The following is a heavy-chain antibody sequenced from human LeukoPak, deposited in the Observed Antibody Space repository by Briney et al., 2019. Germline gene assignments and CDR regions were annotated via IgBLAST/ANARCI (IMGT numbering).Heavy chain of an antibody. J-gene: IGHJ4*02. CDR3: ARASGPFDY. V-gene: IGHV3-33*01. Sequence: GGSLRLSCAASGFTFSIYGVHWVRQAPGKGLEWVAVIWNDGSNKYYADSVKGRFTISRDNSKNTLYLQMNSLRAEDTAVYSCARASGPFDYWGQGTLVTVSS. D-gene: IGHD3-10*01. CDR2: IWNDGSNK. CDR1: GFTFSIYG.